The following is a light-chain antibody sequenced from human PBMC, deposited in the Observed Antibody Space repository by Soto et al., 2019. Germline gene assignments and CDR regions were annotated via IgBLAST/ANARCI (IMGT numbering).Light chain of an antibody. Sequence: DIVMTQSPDSRAVSLGERATINSKSSQSVLYSSNNKNYLAWYQQKPGQPPKLLIYWASTRESGVPDRFSGSGSGTDFTLTISSLQAEDVAVYYCQQYYSTPLTFGPGTKVDIK. CDR3: QQYYSTPLT. J-gene: IGKJ3*01. CDR1: QSVLYSSNNKNY. CDR2: WAS. V-gene: IGKV4-1*01.